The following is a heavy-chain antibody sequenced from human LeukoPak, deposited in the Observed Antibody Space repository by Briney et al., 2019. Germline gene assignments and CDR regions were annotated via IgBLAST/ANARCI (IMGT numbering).Heavy chain of an antibody. CDR1: GGTFSSYA. D-gene: IGHD1-26*01. CDR2: IIPIFGTA. Sequence: SVKVSCKASGGTFSSYAISWVRQAPGQGLEWMGRIIPIFGTANYAQKFQGRVTITTDESTSTAYMELSSLRSEDTAVYCCARALGIMEPFDYWGEGTLVTVSS. CDR3: ARALGIMEPFDY. J-gene: IGHJ4*02. V-gene: IGHV1-69*05.